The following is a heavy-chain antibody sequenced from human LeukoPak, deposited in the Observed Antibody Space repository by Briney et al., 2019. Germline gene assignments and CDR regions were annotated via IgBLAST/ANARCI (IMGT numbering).Heavy chain of an antibody. CDR2: ISSSSSYI. Sequence: PGGSLRLSCAASGFTFSSYRMNWVRQAPGRGLEWVSSISSSSSYIYYADSVKGRFTISRDNAKNSQYLQMNSLRAEDTAVYYCARDPWTNSDYDGFDYWGQGTPVTVSS. J-gene: IGHJ4*02. CDR3: ARDPWTNSDYDGFDY. D-gene: IGHD5-12*01. V-gene: IGHV3-21*01. CDR1: GFTFSSYR.